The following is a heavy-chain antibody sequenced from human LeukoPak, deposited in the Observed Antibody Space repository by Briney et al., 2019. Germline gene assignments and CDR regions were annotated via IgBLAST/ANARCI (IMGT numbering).Heavy chain of an antibody. V-gene: IGHV1-3*01. CDR2: INAGNGNT. CDR3: ARAYSRVAAAGLIDY. CDR1: GYTFTSYA. Sequence: ASVKVSCKASGYTFTSYAMHWVRQAPGQRLEWMGWINAGNGNTKYSQKFQGRVTITRDTSASTAYMELSSLRSEDTAVYYCARAYSRVAAAGLIDYWGQGTLVTVSS. D-gene: IGHD6-13*01. J-gene: IGHJ4*02.